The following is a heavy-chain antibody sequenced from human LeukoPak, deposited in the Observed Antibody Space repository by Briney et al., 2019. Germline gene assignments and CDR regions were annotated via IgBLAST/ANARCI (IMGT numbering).Heavy chain of an antibody. CDR2: IDWDDDK. D-gene: IGHD4-17*01. CDR3: ARTNYGDYRNWFDP. CDR1: GFSLSTSEVG. J-gene: IGHJ5*02. V-gene: IGHV2-70*04. Sequence: SGPTLVKPTQTLTLTCTFSGFSLSTSEVGVGWIRQPPGKALEWLARIDWDDDKFYSASLKTRLTISKDTSKNQVVLTMTNMDPVDTATYYCARTNYGDYRNWFDPWGQGTLVTVSS.